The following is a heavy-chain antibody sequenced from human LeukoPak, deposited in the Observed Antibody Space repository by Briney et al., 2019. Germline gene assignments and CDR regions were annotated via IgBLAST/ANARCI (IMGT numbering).Heavy chain of an antibody. V-gene: IGHV1-8*03. CDR3: ARAHDYMGYYYYYMDV. D-gene: IGHD4-11*01. J-gene: IGHJ6*03. CDR1: GYTFTSYD. CDR2: MNPNSGNT. Sequence: ASVKVSCKASGYTFTSYDINWVRQATGQGLEWMGWMNPNSGNTGYAQKFQGRVTITRNTSISTAYMELSSLRSEDTAVYYCARAHDYMGYYYYYMDVWGKGTTVTVSS.